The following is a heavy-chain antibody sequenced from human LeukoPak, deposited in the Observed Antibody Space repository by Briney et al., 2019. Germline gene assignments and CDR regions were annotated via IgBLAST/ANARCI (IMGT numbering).Heavy chain of an antibody. J-gene: IGHJ4*02. CDR1: GGTFSSYA. Sequence: SSVKVSCKASGGTFSSYAISWVRQAPGQGLEWMGRIIPILGITNYAQKFQGGVTITADKSTSTAYMELSSLRSDDTAVYYCARDPSGGYVPYFDYWGQGTLVTVFS. V-gene: IGHV1-69*04. D-gene: IGHD3-16*01. CDR2: IIPILGIT. CDR3: ARDPSGGYVPYFDY.